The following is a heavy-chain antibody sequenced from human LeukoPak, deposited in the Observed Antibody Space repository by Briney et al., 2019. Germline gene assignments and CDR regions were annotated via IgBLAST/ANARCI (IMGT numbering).Heavy chain of an antibody. Sequence: SETLSLTCAVSGGSITSYYWSWIRQVPGKGLEWIGYVHYSGTSNYNPSLKSRVTISVDTSKNQFSLRLTSVNAADTAVYYCARGRGRDGDNLVSWSQGTLVTVSS. D-gene: IGHD5-24*01. CDR1: GGSITSYY. J-gene: IGHJ4*02. CDR2: VHYSGTS. CDR3: ARGRGRDGDNLVS. V-gene: IGHV4-59*01.